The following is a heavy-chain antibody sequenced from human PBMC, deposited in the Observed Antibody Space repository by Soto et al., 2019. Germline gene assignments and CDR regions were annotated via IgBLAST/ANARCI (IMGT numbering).Heavy chain of an antibody. CDR1: GFSFKTYG. Sequence: EVQLLESGGGLVQPGGSLRLSCADSGFSFKTYGMTWVRQAPGKGLEGVAHIGLSNSDTYYADSVKGRFTISRDNSKNMVYVQMNSLRDADTAVYYCVKGGAYCYNDCTRSYWGRGTLVTVSS. V-gene: IGHV3-23*01. CDR2: IGLSNSDT. CDR3: VKGGAYCYNDCTRSY. J-gene: IGHJ4*02. D-gene: IGHD2-21*01.